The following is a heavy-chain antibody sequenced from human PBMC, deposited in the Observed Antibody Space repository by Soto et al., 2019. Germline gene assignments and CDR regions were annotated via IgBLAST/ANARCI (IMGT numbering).Heavy chain of an antibody. J-gene: IGHJ2*01. CDR1: GGPISSSSYY. V-gene: IGHV4-39*01. CDR3: ARSAIATHWYFDL. D-gene: IGHD2-2*02. Sequence: TLSLTCTVSGGPISSSSYYWGWIRQPPGKGLEWIGTIYYTGYTYYNLSLKSRVTISVDTSKDQFSLSLSSVTAADTAVYFCARSAIATHWYFDLWGRGTLVTVSS. CDR2: IYYTGYT.